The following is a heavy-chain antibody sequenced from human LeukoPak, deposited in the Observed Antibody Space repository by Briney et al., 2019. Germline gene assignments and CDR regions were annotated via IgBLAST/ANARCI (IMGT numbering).Heavy chain of an antibody. CDR2: IYYSGST. V-gene: IGHV4-30-4*01. J-gene: IGHJ5*02. D-gene: IGHD2-2*01. CDR3: ARDPRYCSSTSCGP. CDR1: GGSISSGDYY. Sequence: SQTLSLTCTVSGGSISSGDYYWSWIRQPPGKGLEWIGYIYYSGSTYYNPSLKSRVTISVDTSKNQFSLKLSSVTAADTAVYYCARDPRYCSSTSCGPWGQGTQVTVSS.